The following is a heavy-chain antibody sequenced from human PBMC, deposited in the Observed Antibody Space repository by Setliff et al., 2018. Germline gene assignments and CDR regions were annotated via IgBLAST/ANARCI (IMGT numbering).Heavy chain of an antibody. D-gene: IGHD3-3*01. Sequence: PGGSLRLSCAASGFTFSNAWMSWVRQAPGKGLEWVGRIKSKTDGGTTDYAAPVKGRFTISRDDSKNTLYLQMNSLKTEDTAVYYCTTEIFGVVIVAGAGGYWGQGTLVTVSS. CDR3: TTEIFGVVIVAGAGGY. CDR1: GFTFSNAW. V-gene: IGHV3-15*01. CDR2: IKSKTDGGTT. J-gene: IGHJ4*02.